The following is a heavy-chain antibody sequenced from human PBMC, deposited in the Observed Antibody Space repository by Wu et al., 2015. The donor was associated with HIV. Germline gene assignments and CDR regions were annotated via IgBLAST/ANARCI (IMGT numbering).Heavy chain of an antibody. D-gene: IGHD2-15*01. CDR3: ARAHLDIVAVIAAPEDTGYFNY. V-gene: IGHV1-46*01. Sequence: QVQLVQSGAEVKKPGSSVKVSCKASGGTFSSYAISWVRQAPGQGLEWMGIIKPSGGSTGYAEKFQGRVTMTRDTSTNTVYMELSSLKSEDTAVYYCARAHLDIVAVIAAPEDTGYFNYWGQGTLVTVSS. J-gene: IGHJ4*02. CDR2: IKPSGGST. CDR1: GGTFSSYA.